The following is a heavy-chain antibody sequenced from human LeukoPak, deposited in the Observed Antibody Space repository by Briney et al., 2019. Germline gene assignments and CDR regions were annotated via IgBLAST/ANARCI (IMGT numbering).Heavy chain of an antibody. CDR3: ARQLYDFWSGYYHQGNWFDP. Sequence: GGSLRLSCAASGFTFSDYYMSWIRQAPGKGLEWASYISSSGSTIYYADSVKGRFTISRDNAKNSLYLQMNSLRAEDTAVYYCARQLYDFWSGYYHQGNWFDPWGQGTLVTVSS. V-gene: IGHV3-11*01. J-gene: IGHJ5*02. CDR2: ISSSGSTI. CDR1: GFTFSDYY. D-gene: IGHD3-3*01.